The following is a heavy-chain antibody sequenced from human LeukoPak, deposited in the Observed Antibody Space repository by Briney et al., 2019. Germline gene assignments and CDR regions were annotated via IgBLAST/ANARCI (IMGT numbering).Heavy chain of an antibody. V-gene: IGHV4-4*07. CDR1: GGPISGYY. J-gene: IGHJ5*02. Sequence: PSETPSLTCTVSGGPISGYYWSWIRQPAGKGLEWIGRVYTSGSTNYNPSLKSRVTMSIDTSKNQFSLNLSSVTAADTAVYYCAKSPSGRGGYNWFDPWGQGTLVTVSS. CDR2: VYTSGST. CDR3: AKSPSGRGGYNWFDP. D-gene: IGHD3-16*01.